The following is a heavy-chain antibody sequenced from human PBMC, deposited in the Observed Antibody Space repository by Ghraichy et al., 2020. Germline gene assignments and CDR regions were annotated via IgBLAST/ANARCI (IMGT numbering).Heavy chain of an antibody. CDR1: GGSISTDY. CDR2: IHYSGST. CDR3: AREVVGVTRTGGRNYYNYYGMDV. D-gene: IGHD4-11*01. J-gene: IGHJ6*02. V-gene: IGHV4-59*01. Sequence: TLSLTCTVSGGSISTDYWSWIRQPPGKGLEWIGYIHYSGSTNYNPSLRSRVAISVDTSKNQFSLKLNSVTAADTAVYYCAREVVGVTRTGGRNYYNYYGMDVWGQGSTVTVSS.